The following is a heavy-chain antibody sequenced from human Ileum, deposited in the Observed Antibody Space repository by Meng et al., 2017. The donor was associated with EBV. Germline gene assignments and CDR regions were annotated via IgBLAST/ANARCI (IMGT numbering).Heavy chain of an antibody. V-gene: IGHV4-39*07. CDR3: ASRELAPFDY. Sequence: QLQESDQGPVNPAETLSITWSVCGGALRSRTYYGGWIRQPPGKALEWIARIYYSGTTYYNPSLQSRVSISVDKSKNQVSLNMTSMTAADTAVYYCASRELAPFDYWGQGTLVTVSS. D-gene: IGHD1-26*01. J-gene: IGHJ4*02. CDR1: GGALRSRTYY. CDR2: IYYSGTT.